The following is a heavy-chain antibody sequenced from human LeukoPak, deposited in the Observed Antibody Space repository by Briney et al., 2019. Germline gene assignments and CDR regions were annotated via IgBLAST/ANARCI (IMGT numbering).Heavy chain of an antibody. CDR3: ARGSDGYNEMYNWFDP. V-gene: IGHV1-46*01. CDR2: INPSGGST. J-gene: IGHJ5*02. Sequence: ASVKVSCKASGYTFTSYYMHWVRQAPGQGLEWMGIINPSGGSTSYAQKFQGRVTMTRDTSTSTVYMELSSLRSEDTAVYYCARGSDGYNEMYNWFDPWGQGTLVTVSS. CDR1: GYTFTSYY. D-gene: IGHD5-24*01.